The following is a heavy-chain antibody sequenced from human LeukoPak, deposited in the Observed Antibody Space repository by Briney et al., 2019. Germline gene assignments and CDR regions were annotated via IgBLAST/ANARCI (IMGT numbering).Heavy chain of an antibody. J-gene: IGHJ4*02. D-gene: IGHD3-3*01. CDR2: IYTSGST. CDR1: GGSISSYY. CDR3: ARGPIQSGYDFWSGYYQN. V-gene: IGHV4-4*07. Sequence: PSETLSLTCTVSGGSISSYYWSWIRQPAGKGLEWIGRIYTSGSTNYNPSLKSRVTMSVDTSKNQFPLKLSSVTAADTAVYYCARGPIQSGYDFWSGYYQNWGQGTLVTVSS.